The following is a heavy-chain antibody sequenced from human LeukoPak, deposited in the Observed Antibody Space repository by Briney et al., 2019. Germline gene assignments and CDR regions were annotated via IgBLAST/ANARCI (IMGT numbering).Heavy chain of an antibody. Sequence: GGSLRLSCAASGFTFHNNGMSWVRQAPGKGLEWVSAISGSSRSTYHAESVKGRFTISRDNSKNTLYLQMNSLRAEDTAVYYCAKDDRSRFLEWLPDAFDIWGQGTMVTVSS. D-gene: IGHD3-3*01. CDR1: GFTFHNNG. V-gene: IGHV3-23*01. J-gene: IGHJ3*02. CDR3: AKDDRSRFLEWLPDAFDI. CDR2: ISGSSRST.